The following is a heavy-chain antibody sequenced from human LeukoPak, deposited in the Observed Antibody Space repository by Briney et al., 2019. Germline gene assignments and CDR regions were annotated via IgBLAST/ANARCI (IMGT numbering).Heavy chain of an antibody. CDR3: AKGTGSYSVGYFDY. CDR1: GFTFSSYG. J-gene: IGHJ4*02. Sequence: GGSLRLSCAASGFTFSSYGMHWVRQAPGKGLEWVAFIRYDGSNKYYADSVKGRFTISRDNSKNTLYLQMNSLRAEDTAVYYCAKGTGSYSVGYFDYWGQGTLVTVSS. CDR2: IRYDGSNK. D-gene: IGHD3-10*01. V-gene: IGHV3-30*02.